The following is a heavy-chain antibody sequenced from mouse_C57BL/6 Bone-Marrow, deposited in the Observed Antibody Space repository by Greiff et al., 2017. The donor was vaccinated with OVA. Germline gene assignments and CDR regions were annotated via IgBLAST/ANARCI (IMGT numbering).Heavy chain of an antibody. D-gene: IGHD2-14*01. CDR1: GFNIKNNY. V-gene: IGHV14-3*01. CDR3: AREGIPFYWYFDV. CDR2: IDPANGNT. Sequence: EVQLQQSVAELVRPGASVKLSCTASGFNIKNNYMHWVKQRPEQGLEWIGRIDPANGNTKYAPKFPGKATITAGTSANTAYLQLSSLTSAATASYYCAREGIPFYWYFDVWGTGTTVTVSS. J-gene: IGHJ1*03.